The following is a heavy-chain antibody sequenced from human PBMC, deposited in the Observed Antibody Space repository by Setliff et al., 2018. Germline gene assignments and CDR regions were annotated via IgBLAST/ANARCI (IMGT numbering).Heavy chain of an antibody. CDR2: IYHSGST. CDR1: GGSISSSNW. V-gene: IGHV4-4*02. Sequence: SETLSLTCAVSGGSISSSNWWSWVRQPPGKGLEWIGEIYHSGSTNYNPSLKSRVTISVDKSKNQFSLKLSSVTAADTAVYYRARGFGPAAVGPYSSSSEGFDYWGQGTLVTVSS. J-gene: IGHJ4*02. D-gene: IGHD6-6*01. CDR3: ARGFGPAAVGPYSSSSEGFDY.